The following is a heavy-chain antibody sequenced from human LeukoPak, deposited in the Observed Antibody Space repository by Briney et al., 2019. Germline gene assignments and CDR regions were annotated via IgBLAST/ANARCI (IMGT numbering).Heavy chain of an antibody. CDR1: GFSFSSYG. CDR2: IWPDRSTK. D-gene: IGHD2-8*01. V-gene: IGHV3-33*06. J-gene: IGHJ6*04. Sequence: ARTLRLTCAASGFSFSSYGMHWDRQAPGKGLEWVAVIWPDRSTKFNLESVQGRITTFRDNSRKILYLQMNGLRAVDTATYDCAKWGGTCSNGVCYSSSYYLDVWGKGTTVIVSS. CDR3: AKWGGTCSNGVCYSSSYYLDV.